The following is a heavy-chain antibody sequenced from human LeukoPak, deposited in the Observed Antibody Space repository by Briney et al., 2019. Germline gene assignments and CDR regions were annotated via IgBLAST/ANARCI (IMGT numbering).Heavy chain of an antibody. CDR1: GGSFTGYF. J-gene: IGHJ4*02. Sequence: SETLSLTCAVYGGSFTGYFWTWIRQPPGKGLEWIGEINRSGGTNYNPSLKSRISISHDTSKNQFSLKLTSVTAADTAVYFCARGFRDAYNYRILHKTLHLRYYDSWGQGTLVTVSS. D-gene: IGHD5-24*01. CDR2: INRSGGT. CDR3: ARGFRDAYNYRILHKTLHLRYYDS. V-gene: IGHV4-34*01.